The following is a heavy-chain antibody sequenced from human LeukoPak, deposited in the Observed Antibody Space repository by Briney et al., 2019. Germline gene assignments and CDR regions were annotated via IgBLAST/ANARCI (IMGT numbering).Heavy chain of an antibody. CDR1: GFTFSSYG. CDR3: ARDCARSGRIPYYFDY. CDR2: ISYDGSNK. J-gene: IGHJ4*02. V-gene: IGHV3-30*19. Sequence: GGSLRLSCAASGFTFSSYGMHWVRQAPGKGLEWVAVISYDGSNKYYADSVKGRFTISRDNSKNTLYLQMNSLRAEDTAVYYCARDCARSGRIPYYFDYWGQGTLVTVSS. D-gene: IGHD3-10*01.